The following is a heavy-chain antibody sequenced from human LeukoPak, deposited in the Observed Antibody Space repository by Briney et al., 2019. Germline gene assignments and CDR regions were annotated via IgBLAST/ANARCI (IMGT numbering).Heavy chain of an antibody. CDR3: ARGGRITMVRGGHPYYFDY. V-gene: IGHV4-34*01. J-gene: IGHJ4*02. CDR1: GGSFSGYY. CDR2: INHSGST. Sequence: SETLSLTCAVYGGSFSGYYWSWIRQPPGKGLAWIGEINHSGSTNYNPSLKSRVTISVDTSKNQFSLKLSSVTAADTAVYYCARGGRITMVRGGHPYYFDYWGQGTLVTVSS. D-gene: IGHD3-10*01.